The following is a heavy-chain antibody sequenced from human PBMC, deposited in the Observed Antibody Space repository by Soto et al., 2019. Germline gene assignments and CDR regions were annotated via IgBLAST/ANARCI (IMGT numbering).Heavy chain of an antibody. CDR1: GYTFTSYD. CDR2: MNPNSGNT. D-gene: IGHD4-17*01. Sequence: ASVKVSCKASGYTFTSYDINWVRQATGQGLEWMGWMNPNSGNTGYAQKFQGRVTMTRNTSISTAYMELSSLRSEDTAVYYCARGSKVTILYYYYYYMDVWGKGTTVTVSS. V-gene: IGHV1-8*01. J-gene: IGHJ6*03. CDR3: ARGSKVTILYYYYYYMDV.